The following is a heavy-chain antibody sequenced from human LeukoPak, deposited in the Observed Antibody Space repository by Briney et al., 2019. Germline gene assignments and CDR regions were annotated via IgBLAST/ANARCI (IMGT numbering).Heavy chain of an antibody. V-gene: IGHV3-48*04. D-gene: IGHD2-2*01. CDR2: VSSSSSTI. J-gene: IGHJ3*01. CDR3: ARPRYCSSISCYFHAFDV. CDR1: GFTFSSYS. Sequence: GGSLRLSCAASGFTFSSYSMNWARQAPGKGLEWVSYVSSSSSTIYYADSVKGRFTISRDNAKNSLYLQMNSLRAEDTAVYYCARPRYCSSISCYFHAFDVWGQGTMVTVSS.